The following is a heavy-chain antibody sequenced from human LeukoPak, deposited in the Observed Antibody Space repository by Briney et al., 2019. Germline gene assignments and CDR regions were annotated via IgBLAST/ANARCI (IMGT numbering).Heavy chain of an antibody. CDR3: ARERSGYDSGPYYFDY. D-gene: IGHD5-12*01. CDR2: ISSSSSYI. V-gene: IGHV3-21*01. J-gene: IGHJ4*02. CDR1: GFTFSSYS. Sequence: GGSLRLSCAASGFTFSSYSMNWVRQAPGKGLEWVSSISSSSSYIYYADPVKGRFTISRDNAKNSLYLQMNSLRAEDTAVYYCARERSGYDSGPYYFDYWGQGTLVTVSS.